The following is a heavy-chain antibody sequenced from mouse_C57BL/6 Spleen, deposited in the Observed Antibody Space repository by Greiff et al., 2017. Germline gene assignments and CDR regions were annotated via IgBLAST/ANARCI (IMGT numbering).Heavy chain of an antibody. V-gene: IGHV2-2*01. CDR1: GFSLTSYG. CDR3: AINYCGREPSWIFDV. CDR2: IWSGGST. D-gene: IGHD1-1*01. Sequence: QVQLKQSGPGLVQPSQSLSITCTVSGFSLTSYGVHWVRQSPGKGLEWLGVIWSGGSTDYNAAFISRLSISKDNSKSQVFFKMNSLQADDTAIYYCAINYCGREPSWIFDVWGTGTTVTVSS. J-gene: IGHJ1*03.